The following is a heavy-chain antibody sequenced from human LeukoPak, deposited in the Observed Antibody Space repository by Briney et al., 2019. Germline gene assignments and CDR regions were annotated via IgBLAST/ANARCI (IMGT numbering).Heavy chain of an antibody. V-gene: IGHV4-39*01. Sequence: SETLSLTCTVSGGSISSSSYYWGWIRQPPGKGLEWIGSIYYSGSTYYKSSLKSRVTVSVGTSKNQFSLRLSSVTAADTAVYYCARHFPQKGGGITMVRGVRQPRGAFDIWGQGTMVTVSS. CDR2: IYYSGST. D-gene: IGHD3-10*01. J-gene: IGHJ3*02. CDR1: GGSISSSSYY. CDR3: ARHFPQKGGGITMVRGVRQPRGAFDI.